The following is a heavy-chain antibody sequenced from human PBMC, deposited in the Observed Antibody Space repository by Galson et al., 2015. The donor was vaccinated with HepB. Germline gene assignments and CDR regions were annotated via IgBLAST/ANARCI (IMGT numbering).Heavy chain of an antibody. V-gene: IGHV1-2*02. J-gene: IGHJ4*02. CDR2: INPNSGDT. CDR1: AYTLTAYY. CDR3: ARSPGTYFDY. Sequence: SVKVSCKASAYTLTAYYMHWVRQAPGQGLEWMGWINPNSGDTNYAQKFQGRVTMTRDTSISTAYMELSRLRSDDTAMYFCARSPGTYFDYWGQGTLVTVSS. D-gene: IGHD1-1*01.